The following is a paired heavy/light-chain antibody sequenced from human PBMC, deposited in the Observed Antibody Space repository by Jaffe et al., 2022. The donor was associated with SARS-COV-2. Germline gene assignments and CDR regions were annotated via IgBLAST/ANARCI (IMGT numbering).Light chain of an antibody. CDR3: QVWDSNNDHHWV. V-gene: IGLV3-21*02. CDR1: NIGTKS. Sequence: SYGLIQPPSVSVAPGQTARITCGGDNIGTKSVHWYQQRPGQAPVLVVYDDNDRPSGIPERFSGSNSGNTATLTISRVEAGDEADFYCQVWDSNNDHHWVFGGGTKLTVL. J-gene: IGLJ3*02. CDR2: DDN.
Heavy chain of an antibody. Sequence: DVQLVESGGGLVKPGGSRRLSCAASGFNFNNYNMVWIRQAPGKGLEWVSSITTSGTYKNYADSVRGRFTISRDDAKDSLYLQMSSLRAEDTAVYYCARDLLPRLTVANTAGFWGQGTLVTVSS. CDR3: ARDLLPRLTVANTAGF. V-gene: IGHV3-21*01. CDR2: ITTSGTYK. CDR1: GFNFNNYN. J-gene: IGHJ4*02. D-gene: IGHD5-12*01.